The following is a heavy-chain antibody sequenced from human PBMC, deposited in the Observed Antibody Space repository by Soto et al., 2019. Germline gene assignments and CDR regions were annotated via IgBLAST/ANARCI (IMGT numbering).Heavy chain of an antibody. CDR2: IYYSGST. CDR1: GGSIYSSSYF. Sequence: PSETLSLTCSVSGGSIYSSSYFWGWIRQPPGKGLEWIGNIYYSGSTYYNPSLKSRVTISVDKSKNQFSLKLSSVTAADTAVYYCARGPMVRGVIITFYRSGAFDIWGQRTMVIVSS. J-gene: IGHJ3*02. V-gene: IGHV4-39*07. CDR3: ARGPMVRGVIITFYRSGAFDI. D-gene: IGHD3-10*01.